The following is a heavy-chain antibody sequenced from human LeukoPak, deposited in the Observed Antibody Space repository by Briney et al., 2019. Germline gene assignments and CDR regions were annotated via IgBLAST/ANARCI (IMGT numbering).Heavy chain of an antibody. Sequence: PGGSPRLSCEVSGFTFSTYGMSWVRQAPGKGLEWLSAISGSGGSTYYADSAKGRFTISRDNSKNTLYLRMNSLRVEDTAIYYCAKLTRQWLVPPLDYWGQGTLVTVSS. V-gene: IGHV3-23*01. D-gene: IGHD6-19*01. CDR2: ISGSGGST. CDR1: GFTFSTYG. J-gene: IGHJ4*02. CDR3: AKLTRQWLVPPLDY.